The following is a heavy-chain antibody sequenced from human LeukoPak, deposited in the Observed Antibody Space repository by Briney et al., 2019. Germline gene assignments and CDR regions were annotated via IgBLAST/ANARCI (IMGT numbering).Heavy chain of an antibody. Sequence: GASLRLSCAASGFTFSSYSMSWVRQAPGKGLEWVSAISGSGGSIYYADSVKGRFTISGDNSKNSLYLQMNSLRAEDTAVYYCAKLSTFYYDCSGYCFVYWGHRALGSVSS. CDR3: AKLSTFYYDCSGYCFVY. CDR2: ISGSGGSI. D-gene: IGHD3-22*01. J-gene: IGHJ4*03. CDR1: GFTFSSYS. V-gene: IGHV3-23*01.